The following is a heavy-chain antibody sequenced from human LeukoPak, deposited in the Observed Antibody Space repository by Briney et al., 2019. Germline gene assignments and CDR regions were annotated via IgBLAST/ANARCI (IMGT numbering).Heavy chain of an antibody. D-gene: IGHD3-10*01. CDR3: AKDFRGVNPYYFDY. Sequence: SETLSLTCTVSGGSISSYYWSWIRQPAGKGLEWIGRIYTSGSTNYNPSLKSRVTMSVDTSKNQFSLKLSSVTAADTAVYYCAKDFRGVNPYYFDYWGQGTVVTISS. CDR1: GGSISSYY. J-gene: IGHJ4*02. CDR2: IYTSGST. V-gene: IGHV4-4*07.